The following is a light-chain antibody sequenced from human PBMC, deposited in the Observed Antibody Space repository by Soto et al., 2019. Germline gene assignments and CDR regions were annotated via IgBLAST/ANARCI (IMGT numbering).Light chain of an antibody. CDR2: DNG. CDR3: GTWDNSLSAV. CDR1: SSNVGSNY. Sequence: QSVLTQPPSVSAAQGQKVTISCSGSSSNVGSNYVSWDQQLPGTAPKLLIYDNGKRSSGIPDRFSGSQSGTSATLGITGLQTGDEADYYCGTWDNSLSAVFGGGTKLTVL. J-gene: IGLJ2*01. V-gene: IGLV1-51*01.